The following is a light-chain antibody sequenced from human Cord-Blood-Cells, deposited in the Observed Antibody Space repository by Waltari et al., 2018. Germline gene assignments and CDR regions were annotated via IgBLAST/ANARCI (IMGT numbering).Light chain of an antibody. CDR1: QGISSY. V-gene: IGKV1-8*01. J-gene: IGKJ2*03. CDR2: AAS. CDR3: QQYYSYPSS. Sequence: AIRMTQSPSSFSASTGDRVTITCRASQGISSYLDWYQQKPGKAPKLLIYAASTLQSGVPSRFSGSGSGTDFTLTISCLQSEDFATYYCQQYYSYPSSFGQGTKLEIK.